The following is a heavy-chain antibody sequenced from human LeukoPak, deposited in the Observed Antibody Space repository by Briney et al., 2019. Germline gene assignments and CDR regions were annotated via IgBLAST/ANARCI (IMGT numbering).Heavy chain of an antibody. CDR3: ARVRYSSSWSHFDY. CDR1: GGSISSYY. J-gene: IGHJ4*02. D-gene: IGHD6-13*01. V-gene: IGHV4-4*07. CDR2: IYTSGST. Sequence: SGTLSLTCTVSGGSISSYYWSWIRQPAGKGLEWIGRIYTSGSTNYNPSLKSRVTMSVDTSKNQFSLKLSSVTAADTAVYYCARVRYSSSWSHFDYWGQGTLVTVSS.